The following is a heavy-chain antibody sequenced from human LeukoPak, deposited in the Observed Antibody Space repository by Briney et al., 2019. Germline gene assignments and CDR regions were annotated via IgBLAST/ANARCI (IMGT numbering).Heavy chain of an antibody. J-gene: IGHJ3*02. V-gene: IGHV3-43*01. CDR2: ISWDGGST. CDR3: ARVPTYYYDSSGMLGAFDI. CDR1: GFTFDDYT. Sequence: PGGSLRLSCAASGFTFDDYTMHWVRQAPGKGLEWVSLISWDGGSTYYADSVKGRFTISRDNAKNSLYLQMNSLRAEDTALYHCARVPTYYYDSSGMLGAFDIWGQGTMVTVSS. D-gene: IGHD3-22*01.